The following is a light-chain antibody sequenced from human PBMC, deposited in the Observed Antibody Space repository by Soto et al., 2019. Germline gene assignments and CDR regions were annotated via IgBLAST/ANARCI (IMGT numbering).Light chain of an antibody. CDR1: SSDVGSYNL. CDR2: DDS. Sequence: QSALTQPASVSGSPGQSITISCTGTSSDVGSYNLVSWYQQHPGKAPKLMIYDDSSRPSGVSNRFSSSKSGNTASLTISGLQAEDEAAYYCCSYAGSSTLVFGGGTKLTVL. CDR3: CSYAGSSTLV. J-gene: IGLJ3*02. V-gene: IGLV2-23*01.